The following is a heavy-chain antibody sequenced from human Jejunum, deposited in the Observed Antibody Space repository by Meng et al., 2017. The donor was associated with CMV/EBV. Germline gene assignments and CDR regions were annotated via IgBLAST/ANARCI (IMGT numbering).Heavy chain of an antibody. CDR1: SSITSGYY. Sequence: SSITSGYYWGWIRQPPGKGLEWIGNIYHSGTTYYNPSLKSRVTISVDTSKNQFSLMLSSVTAADTAVYYCAKLGFCSSRSCYVVEYWGQGTLVTVSS. CDR2: IYHSGTT. V-gene: IGHV4-38-2*01. D-gene: IGHD2-2*01. J-gene: IGHJ4*02. CDR3: AKLGFCSSRSCYVVEY.